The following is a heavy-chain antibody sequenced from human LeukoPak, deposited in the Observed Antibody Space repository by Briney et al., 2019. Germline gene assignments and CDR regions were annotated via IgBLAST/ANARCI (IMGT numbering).Heavy chain of an antibody. CDR2: ISSSSDYI. CDR1: GFTFGSYA. D-gene: IGHD6-19*01. V-gene: IGHV3-21*01. Sequence: GGSLRLSCAASGFTFGSYAMSWVRQAPGKGLEWVSSISSSSDYIYYADSVKGRFTISRDNAKNSLYLQMNSLRAEDTAVYYCARDGSGWTVDYWGQGTLVTVSS. J-gene: IGHJ4*02. CDR3: ARDGSGWTVDY.